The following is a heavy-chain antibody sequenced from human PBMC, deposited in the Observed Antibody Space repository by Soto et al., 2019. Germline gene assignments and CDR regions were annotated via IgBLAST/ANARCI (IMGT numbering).Heavy chain of an antibody. J-gene: IGHJ3*02. CDR1: GGSISSYY. V-gene: IGHV4-59*08. CDR3: ASLVPTNVFAI. D-gene: IGHD1-1*01. CDR2: IYYSGST. Sequence: ASETLSLTCTGSGGSISSYYWSWIRQPPGKGLEWIGYIYYSGSTNYNPSLKSRVTISVDTSKNQFSLKLSSVTAADTAVYYCASLVPTNVFAIWGQGTMVPGSS.